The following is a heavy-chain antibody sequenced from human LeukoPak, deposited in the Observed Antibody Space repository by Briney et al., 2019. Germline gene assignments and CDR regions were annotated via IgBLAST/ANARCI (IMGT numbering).Heavy chain of an antibody. D-gene: IGHD6-13*01. V-gene: IGHV3-7*03. CDR1: GLNFSSRW. Sequence: GGSLRLSCAASGLNFSSRWMNWVRQAPGQGLEWVASIKEDGSEKHYVDSVKGRFTIPRDNGKNSLYLQMNSLRAEDTAVYYCARDSGWWRFDFWGQGTLVTVSS. J-gene: IGHJ4*02. CDR3: ARDSGWWRFDF. CDR2: IKEDGSEK.